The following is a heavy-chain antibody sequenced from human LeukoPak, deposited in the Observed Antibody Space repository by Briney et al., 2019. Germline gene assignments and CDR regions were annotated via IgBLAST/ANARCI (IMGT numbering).Heavy chain of an antibody. CDR3: ARARWSDAFDI. D-gene: IGHD4-23*01. CDR1: GGSFSGYY. Sequence: RTSETLSLTCAVYGGSFSGYYWSWIRQPPGKGLEWIGEINHSGSTNYNPSLKSRVTISVDTSKNQFSLKLSSVTAADTAVYYCARARWSDAFDIWGQGTMVTVSS. V-gene: IGHV4-34*01. J-gene: IGHJ3*02. CDR2: INHSGST.